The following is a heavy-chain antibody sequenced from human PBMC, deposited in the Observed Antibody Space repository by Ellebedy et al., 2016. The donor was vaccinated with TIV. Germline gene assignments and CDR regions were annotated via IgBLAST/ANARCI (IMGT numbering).Heavy chain of an antibody. CDR2: IYYTGST. CDR3: ARGLLGATTYFDY. V-gene: IGHV4-39*07. Sequence: SETLSLTXTVSGGSISSSSYFWGWIRQPPGKGPEWIGSIYYTGSTYYSPSLKSRITISVDTSKNQFSLKLSSVTAADTAVYYCARGLLGATTYFDYWGQGTLVTVSS. CDR1: GGSISSSSYF. D-gene: IGHD1-26*01. J-gene: IGHJ4*02.